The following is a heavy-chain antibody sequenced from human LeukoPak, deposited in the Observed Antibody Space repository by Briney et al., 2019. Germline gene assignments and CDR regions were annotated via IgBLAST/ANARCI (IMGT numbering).Heavy chain of an antibody. CDR2: IYYSGST. J-gene: IGHJ4*02. Sequence: PSETLSLTCTVSGGSISSYYWSWIRQPPGKGLEWIGYIYYSGSTNYNPSLKSRVTISVDTSKNQFSLMLSSVTAADTAVYYCTRDSSGYDWFYDYWGQGILVTVSS. CDR3: TRDSSGYDWFYDY. D-gene: IGHD5-12*01. V-gene: IGHV4-59*12. CDR1: GGSISSYY.